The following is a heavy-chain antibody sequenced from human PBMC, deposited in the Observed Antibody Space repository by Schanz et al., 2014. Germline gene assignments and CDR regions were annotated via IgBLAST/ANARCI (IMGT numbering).Heavy chain of an antibody. CDR3: ARDMTAMGESGFYYYGMDV. CDR2: IWYDGSNK. Sequence: VQLLESGGGLAQPGGSLRLACAASGFTFSDYYMTWIRQAPGRGLEWVALIWYDGSNKYYAESVKGRFTISRDNPKNTLYMQMNSLRAEDTAVYYCARDMTAMGESGFYYYGMDVWGQGTTVTVSS. CDR1: GFTFSDYY. V-gene: IGHV3-33*08. D-gene: IGHD2-21*02. J-gene: IGHJ6*02.